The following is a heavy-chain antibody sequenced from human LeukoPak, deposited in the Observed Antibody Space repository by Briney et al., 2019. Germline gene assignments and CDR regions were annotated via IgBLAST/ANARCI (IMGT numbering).Heavy chain of an antibody. Sequence: ASVKVSCKASGYTFTGYYMHWVRQAPGQGLEWMGWINPNSGGTNYAQKFQGRVTMTRDTSISTAYMELSRLRSDDTAVYYCERDTNSSGWYYFDYWGQGTLVTVSS. CDR3: ERDTNSSGWYYFDY. J-gene: IGHJ4*02. CDR2: INPNSGGT. D-gene: IGHD6-19*01. CDR1: GYTFTGYY. V-gene: IGHV1-2*02.